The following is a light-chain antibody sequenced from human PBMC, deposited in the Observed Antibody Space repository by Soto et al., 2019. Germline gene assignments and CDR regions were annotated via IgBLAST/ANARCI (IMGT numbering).Light chain of an antibody. CDR1: QSVNKN. CDR2: GAS. CDR3: QQSNNWPPWT. V-gene: IGKV3-15*01. J-gene: IGKJ1*01. Sequence: EIVMTQSPATLSVSPGERVTLSCRASQSVNKNLAWYQQKPGQAPRLLILGASTRAAGIPARFSGSGSGTAFTLTISSLQSEDCAFYYCQQSNNWPPWTVGQGTKVEIK.